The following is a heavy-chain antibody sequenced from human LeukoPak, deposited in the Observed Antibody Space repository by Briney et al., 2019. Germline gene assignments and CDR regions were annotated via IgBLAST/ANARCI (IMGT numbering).Heavy chain of an antibody. CDR1: GYTFTGYY. D-gene: IGHD2-2*01. CDR2: INPNSGGT. Sequence: ASVKVSCKASGYTFTGYYMHWVRQAPGQGLEWMGWINPNSGGTNYAQKFQGRVTMTRDTSISTVYMELSSLRSEDTAVYYCAGAPGGTRYDYWGQGTLVTVSS. V-gene: IGHV1-2*02. J-gene: IGHJ4*02. CDR3: AGAPGGTRYDY.